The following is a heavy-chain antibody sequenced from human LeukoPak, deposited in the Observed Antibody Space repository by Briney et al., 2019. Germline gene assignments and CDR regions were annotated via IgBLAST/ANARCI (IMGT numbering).Heavy chain of an antibody. CDR3: ARDHDSYGFCVY. D-gene: IGHD5-18*01. CDR1: GYTFINYA. CDR2: IDAGNGNT. Sequence: AASVKVSCKASGYTFINYAMHWVRQAPGQRLEWMGWIDAGNGNTKYSQKFQGRVTMTRDTSTSTVYMELSSLRSEDTAVYYCARDHDSYGFCVYWGQGTLVTVSS. J-gene: IGHJ4*02. V-gene: IGHV1-3*01.